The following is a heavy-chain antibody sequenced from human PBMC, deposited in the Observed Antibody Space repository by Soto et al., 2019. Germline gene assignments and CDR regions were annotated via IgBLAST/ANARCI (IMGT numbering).Heavy chain of an antibody. CDR2: MNEYGSER. Sequence: PGGSLRLSCSASGFIFSSYWMSWLRQAPGKGLEWVASMNEYGSERYYVDSVKGRFTISRDNAKNSLYLQMNSLRAEDTAVYYCASLLKDYCSSTSCYATGSYWGQGTLVTVSS. CDR3: ASLLKDYCSSTSCYATGSY. CDR1: GFIFSSYW. J-gene: IGHJ4*02. D-gene: IGHD2-2*01. V-gene: IGHV3-7*02.